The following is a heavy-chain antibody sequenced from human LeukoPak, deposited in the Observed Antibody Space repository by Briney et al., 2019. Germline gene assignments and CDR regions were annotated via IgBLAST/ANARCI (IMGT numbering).Heavy chain of an antibody. CDR2: ISGDGGST. Sequence: GGSLRLSRAAPGFIFDNYAIHWVRQAPGKGLEWVFLISGDGGSTFYADSVRGRFTISRDNTRKSLSLQMSSLRSEDTALYYCARESETSGWYDYWGQGTLVTVSS. J-gene: IGHJ4*02. V-gene: IGHV3-43*02. CDR3: ARESETSGWYDY. D-gene: IGHD6-19*01. CDR1: GFIFDNYA.